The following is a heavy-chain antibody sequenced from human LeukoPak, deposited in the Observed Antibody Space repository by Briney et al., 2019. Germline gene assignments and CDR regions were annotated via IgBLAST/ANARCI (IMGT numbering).Heavy chain of an antibody. CDR3: AKDREVVTALYYFDY. Sequence: PGGSLRLSCAASGFTFSSYGMHWVRQAPGKGLGWVAVISYDGSNKYYADSVKGRFTISRDNSKNTLYLQMNSLRADDTAVYYCAKDREVVTALYYFDYWGQGTLVTVSS. CDR2: ISYDGSNK. D-gene: IGHD2-21*02. CDR1: GFTFSSYG. J-gene: IGHJ4*02. V-gene: IGHV3-30*18.